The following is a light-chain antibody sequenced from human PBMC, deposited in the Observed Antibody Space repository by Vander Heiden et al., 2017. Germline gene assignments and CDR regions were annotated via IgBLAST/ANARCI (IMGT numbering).Light chain of an antibody. V-gene: IGKV2-28*01. CDR2: LNA. CDR1: QSLLHGNGYHY. J-gene: IGKJ4*01. Sequence: DIVMIQSPLSLPVTPGESASISCRSSQSLLHGNGYHYLDWYLQKPGQSPQLRIDLNAHRASGVPDRFSVSGSGTDFTLKISRVEAEDVGLYYCMQALQSPRTFGGGTRLEIK. CDR3: MQALQSPRT.